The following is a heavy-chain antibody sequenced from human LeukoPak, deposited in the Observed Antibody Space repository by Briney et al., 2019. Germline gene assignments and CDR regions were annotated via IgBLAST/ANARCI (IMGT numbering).Heavy chain of an antibody. V-gene: IGHV1-18*01. CDR3: ARAGYCSGGSCYLVDP. D-gene: IGHD2-15*01. Sequence: ASVKVSCKASGYTFTSYGISWVRQAPGQGLEWMGWISAYNGNTNYAQKLQGRVTMTTDTSISTAYMELSRLRSDDTAVYYCARAGYCSGGSCYLVDPWGQGTLVTVSS. J-gene: IGHJ5*02. CDR1: GYTFTSYG. CDR2: ISAYNGNT.